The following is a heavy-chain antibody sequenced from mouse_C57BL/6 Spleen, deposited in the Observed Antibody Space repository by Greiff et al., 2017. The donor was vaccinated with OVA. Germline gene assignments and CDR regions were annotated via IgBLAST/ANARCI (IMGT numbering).Heavy chain of an antibody. J-gene: IGHJ1*03. CDR1: GFTFSSYA. Sequence: EVNVVESGGGLVKPGGSLKLSCAASGFTFSSYAMSWVRQTPEKRLEWVATISDGGSYTYYPDNVKGRFTISRDNAKNNLYLQMSHRKSEDTAMYYCAREGGGNWYFDVWGTGTTVTVSS. CDR3: AREGGGNWYFDV. V-gene: IGHV5-4*01. CDR2: ISDGGSYT.